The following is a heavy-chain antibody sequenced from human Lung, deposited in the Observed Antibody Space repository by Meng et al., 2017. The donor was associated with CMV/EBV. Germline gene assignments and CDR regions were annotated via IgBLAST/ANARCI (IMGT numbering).Heavy chain of an antibody. CDR2: IYYSGST. J-gene: IGHJ4*02. CDR3: ARPIYSSSSFDY. CDR1: GGSISSSSYY. D-gene: IGHD6-6*01. Sequence: SETXSLTCTVSGGSISSSSYYWGWIRQPPGKGLEWIGSIYYSGSTYYNPSLKSRVTISVDTSKNQFSLKLSSVTAADTAVYYCARPIYSSSSFDYWGQGTLVTVSS. V-gene: IGHV4-39*01.